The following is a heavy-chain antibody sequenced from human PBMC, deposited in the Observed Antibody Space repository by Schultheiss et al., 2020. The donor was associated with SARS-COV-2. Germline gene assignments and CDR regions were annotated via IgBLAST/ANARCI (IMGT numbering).Heavy chain of an antibody. CDR2: INHSGST. Sequence: SQTLSLTCAVYGGSFSGYYWSWIRQPPGKGLEWIGEINHSGSTNYNPSLKSRVTISVDTSKNQFSLKLSSVTAADTAVYYCARGITMIVVVMHSNWFDPWGQGTLVTVSS. CDR3: ARGITMIVVVMHSNWFDP. V-gene: IGHV4-34*01. CDR1: GGSFSGYY. J-gene: IGHJ5*02. D-gene: IGHD3-22*01.